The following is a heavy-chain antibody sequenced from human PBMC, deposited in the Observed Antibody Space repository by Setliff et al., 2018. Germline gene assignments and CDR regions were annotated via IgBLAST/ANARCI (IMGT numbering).Heavy chain of an antibody. CDR1: GFTFSSYS. V-gene: IGHV3-7*01. CDR2: IKHDGSEK. J-gene: IGHJ4*02. Sequence: SLRLSCAASGFTFSSYSMNWVRQAPGKGLEWVANIKHDGSEKNYVDSVEGRFTISRNNAENSLYLQMNSLRAEDTAVYYCARDHIYRGGSWYDYFDSWGQGTLVTVSS. CDR3: ARDHIYRGGSWYDYFDS. D-gene: IGHD2-15*01.